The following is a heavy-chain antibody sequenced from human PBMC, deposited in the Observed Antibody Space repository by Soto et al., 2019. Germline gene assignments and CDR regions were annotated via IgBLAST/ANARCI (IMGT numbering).Heavy chain of an antibody. D-gene: IGHD1-7*01. CDR3: AHSLTPHHIPRTKLHDRLTCFDS. Sequence: QITLKESGPTLVKPTQTLTLTCAFSGFALSASGEAVGWIRQPPGKALEWLALIYWDDDKRYSPSLKRRLTISQATTKHQVVLTMTNMPPPDTPTYYCAHSLTPHHIPRTKLHDRLTCFDSWGQGALITVSS. V-gene: IGHV2-5*02. CDR1: GFALSASGEA. J-gene: IGHJ5*01. CDR2: IYWDDDK.